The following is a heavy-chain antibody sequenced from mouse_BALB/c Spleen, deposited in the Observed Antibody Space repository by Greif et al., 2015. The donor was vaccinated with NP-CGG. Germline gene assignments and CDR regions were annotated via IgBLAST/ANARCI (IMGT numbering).Heavy chain of an antibody. CDR1: GYTFSSYW. D-gene: IGHD2-1*01. CDR2: ILPGSGST. V-gene: IGHV1-9*01. J-gene: IGHJ1*01. Sequence: VKLVESGAELMKPGASVKISCKATGYTFSSYWIEWVKQRPGHGLEWIGEILPGSGSTNYNEKFKGKATFTADTSSNTAYMQLSSLTSEDSAVYYCAKGYGNYVRWYLDVWGAGTTVTVSS. CDR3: AKGYGNYVRWYLDV.